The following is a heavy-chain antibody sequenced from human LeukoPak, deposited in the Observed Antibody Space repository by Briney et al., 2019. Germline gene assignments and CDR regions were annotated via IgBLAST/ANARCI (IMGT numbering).Heavy chain of an antibody. J-gene: IGHJ5*02. V-gene: IGHV3-21*01. Sequence: PGGSLRLSCAASGFTFSSYSMNWVRQAPGKGLEWVSSISSSSSYIYYADSVKGRFTISRDNAKNSLYLQMNSLRAEDTAVYYCARLETRKDTAMVTAIDPWGQGTLVTVSS. CDR1: GFTFSSYS. D-gene: IGHD5-18*01. CDR2: ISSSSSYI. CDR3: ARLETRKDTAMVTAIDP.